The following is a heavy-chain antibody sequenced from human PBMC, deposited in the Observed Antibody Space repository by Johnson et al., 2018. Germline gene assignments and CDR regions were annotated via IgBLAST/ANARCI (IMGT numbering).Heavy chain of an antibody. D-gene: IGHD3-22*01. Sequence: QVQLVESGGGVVQPGRSLRLSCEASGFTFNGYGMHWVRQAPGKGLEWVAVIWYDGSNKYYADSVRGRFTISRDNSRNTVYLKMNSLRVEDTAVDYCARKVVVDTSRPTPYYCYAMDVWGQGTTVTVSS. CDR2: IWYDGSNK. CDR1: GFTFNGYG. CDR3: ARKVVVDTSRPTPYYCYAMDV. V-gene: IGHV3-33*01. J-gene: IGHJ6*02.